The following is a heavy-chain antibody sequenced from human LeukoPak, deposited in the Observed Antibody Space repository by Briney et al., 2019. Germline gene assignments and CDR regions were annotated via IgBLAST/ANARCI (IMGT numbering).Heavy chain of an antibody. J-gene: IGHJ4*02. D-gene: IGHD3-16*01. CDR3: ARRGPRTFFDH. CDR2: IYPGDSDA. CDR1: GYSFITYG. Sequence: GESLKISCKGSGYSFITYGIAWVRQMPGKGLEWMGIIYPGDSDATYSPSFQGQVTISADKSISTAYLQWNSLKASDAAIYYCARRGPRTFFDHWGQATLVTVSS. V-gene: IGHV5-51*01.